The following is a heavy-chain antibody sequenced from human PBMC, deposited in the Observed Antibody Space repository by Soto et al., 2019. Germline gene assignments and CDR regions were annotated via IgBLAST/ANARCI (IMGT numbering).Heavy chain of an antibody. CDR3: VLTDVSGSYYGDY. J-gene: IGHJ4*02. D-gene: IGHD1-26*01. CDR1: GFTFSSYW. Sequence: EVQLVESGGGLVQPGGSLRLSCAASGFTFSSYWMHWVRQAPGKGLVWVSRINSDGSSTSYADSVKGRCTISSDNAKNTLYLQMNSLRAEDTAVYYCVLTDVSGSYYGDYWGQETLVTVS. CDR2: INSDGSST. V-gene: IGHV3-74*01.